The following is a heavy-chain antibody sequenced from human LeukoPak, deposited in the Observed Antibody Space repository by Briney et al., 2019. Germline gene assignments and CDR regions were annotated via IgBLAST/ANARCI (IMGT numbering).Heavy chain of an antibody. Sequence: GESLRLSCAAAGFTFSGSAMHWVRQASGKGLEWVGRIRSKANSYATAYAASVKGRFTISRDDSKNTAYLQMNSLKTEDTAVYYCTRGRRDGSHLDPWGQGTLVTVSS. V-gene: IGHV3-73*01. J-gene: IGHJ5*02. CDR2: IRSKANSYAT. CDR3: TRGRRDGSHLDP. CDR1: GFTFSGSA. D-gene: IGHD1-26*01.